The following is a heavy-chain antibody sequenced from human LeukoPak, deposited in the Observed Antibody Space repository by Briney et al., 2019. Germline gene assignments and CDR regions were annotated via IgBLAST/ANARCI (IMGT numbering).Heavy chain of an antibody. J-gene: IGHJ4*02. CDR3: ARRFWSGYYTS. CDR1: GGSFSGYY. D-gene: IGHD3-3*01. Sequence: SETLSLTCAVYGGSFSGYYWSWIRQPPGKGLEWIGSIYYSGSTYYNSSLQSRVTISVHMSNNQFALKLSSVTAADTAVYYCARRFWSGYYTSWGQGTLVTVSS. CDR2: IYYSGST. V-gene: IGHV4-34*01.